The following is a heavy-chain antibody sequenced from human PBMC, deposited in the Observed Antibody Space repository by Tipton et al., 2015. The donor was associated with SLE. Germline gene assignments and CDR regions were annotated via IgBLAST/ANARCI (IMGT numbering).Heavy chain of an antibody. Sequence: TLSLTCTVSGGSISSSSYYWGWIRQPPGKGLEWIGSIYYSGSTYYNPSLKSRVTISVDTSKNQFSLKLSSVTAADTAVYYCVRGYCSDGVCYGFGFFDYWGQGNLVTVSS. CDR3: VRGYCSDGVCYGFGFFDY. D-gene: IGHD2-8*01. J-gene: IGHJ4*02. CDR1: GGSISSSSYY. V-gene: IGHV4-39*07. CDR2: IYYSGST.